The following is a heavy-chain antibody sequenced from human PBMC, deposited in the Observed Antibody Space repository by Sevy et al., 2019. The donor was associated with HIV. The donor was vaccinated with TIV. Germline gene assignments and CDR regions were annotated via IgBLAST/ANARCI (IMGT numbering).Heavy chain of an antibody. CDR1: GGSISSYY. V-gene: IGHV4-4*07. Sequence: SETLSLTCTVSGGSISSYYWSWIRQPAGKGLEWTGRIYTSGSTNYNPSLKSRVTMSVDTSKNQFSLKLSSVTAADTAVYYCARDVHCTNGVCYDWFDPWGQGTLVTVSS. CDR2: IYTSGST. J-gene: IGHJ5*02. D-gene: IGHD2-8*01. CDR3: ARDVHCTNGVCYDWFDP.